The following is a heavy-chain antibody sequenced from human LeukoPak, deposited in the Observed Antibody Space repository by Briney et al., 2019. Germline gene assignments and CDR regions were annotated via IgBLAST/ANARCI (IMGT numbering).Heavy chain of an antibody. J-gene: IGHJ6*04. V-gene: IGHV4-59*08. Sequence: SETLSLTCTVSGGSISSYYWSWIRQPPGKGLEWIGYIYYSGSTNYNPSLKSRVTMLVDTSKNLFSLKLPSVTAADTAVYFCARGPPYAPGVLDVWGKGTTVTISS. CDR2: IYYSGST. CDR3: ARGPPYAPGVLDV. D-gene: IGHD7-27*01. CDR1: GGSISSYY.